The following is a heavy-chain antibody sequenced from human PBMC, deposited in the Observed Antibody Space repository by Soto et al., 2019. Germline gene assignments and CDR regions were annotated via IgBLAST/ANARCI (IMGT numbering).Heavy chain of an antibody. CDR3: TTGVCSTSCYRYYYYYYGMDV. Sequence: GGSLRLSCAASGFTFSNAWMNWVRQAPGKGLEWVGRIKSKTDGGTTDYAAPVKGRFTISRDDSKNTLYLQMNSLKTEDTAVYYCTTGVCSTSCYRYYYYYYGMDVWGQGTTVTVSS. CDR2: IKSKTDGGTT. D-gene: IGHD2-2*01. CDR1: GFTFSNAW. V-gene: IGHV3-15*07. J-gene: IGHJ6*02.